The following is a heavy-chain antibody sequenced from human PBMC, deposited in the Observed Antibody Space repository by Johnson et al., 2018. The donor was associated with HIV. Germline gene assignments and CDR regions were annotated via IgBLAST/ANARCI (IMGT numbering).Heavy chain of an antibody. CDR2: ISYDGSNK. Sequence: QVQLVESGGGVVRPGGSLRLSCAASGFTFSSYAMHWVRQAPGKGLEWVAVISYDGSNKYYADSVKGRFTISRDNAKNSLYLQMNTLRAEDTAVYYCARLIAVVIDGFDIWGQGTMVTVSS. D-gene: IGHD3-22*01. J-gene: IGHJ3*02. CDR1: GFTFSSYA. CDR3: ARLIAVVIDGFDI. V-gene: IGHV3-30*04.